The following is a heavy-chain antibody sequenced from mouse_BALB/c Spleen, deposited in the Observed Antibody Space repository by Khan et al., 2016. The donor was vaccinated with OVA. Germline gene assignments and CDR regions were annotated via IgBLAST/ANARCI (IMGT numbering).Heavy chain of an antibody. CDR3: ARQLRLRRGFAY. CDR2: ISSGGSYT. V-gene: IGHV5-9-3*01. CDR1: GFTFSSYA. J-gene: IGHJ3*01. Sequence: EVQGVESGGGLVKPGGSLKLSCAASGFTFSSYAMSWVRQTPEKRLEWVATISSGGSYTYYPDSVKGRFTISRDNSKNTLYLQMSSLRSEDTAMYYCARQLRLRRGFAYWGQGTLVTVSA. D-gene: IGHD1-2*01.